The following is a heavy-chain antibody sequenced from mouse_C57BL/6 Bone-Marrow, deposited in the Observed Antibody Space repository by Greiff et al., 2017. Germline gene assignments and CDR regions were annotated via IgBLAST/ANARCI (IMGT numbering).Heavy chain of an antibody. CDR1: GYTFTDYE. Sequence: VQGVESGAELVRPGASVTLSCKASGYTFTDYEMHWVKQTPVHGLEWIGAIDPETGGTAYNQKFKGKAILTADKSSSTAYMELRSLTSEDSAVYYCTRDLTTVVATGYWGQGTTLTVSS. CDR3: TRDLTTVVATGY. CDR2: IDPETGGT. D-gene: IGHD1-1*01. J-gene: IGHJ2*01. V-gene: IGHV1-15*01.